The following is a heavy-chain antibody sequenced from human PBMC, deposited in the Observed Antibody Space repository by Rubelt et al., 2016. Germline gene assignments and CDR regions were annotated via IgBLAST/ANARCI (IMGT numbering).Heavy chain of an antibody. J-gene: IGHJ3*02. CDR2: SSGYNGNT. CDR1: GYTFTSYG. CDR3: ARDGDSTGNAFDI. V-gene: IGHV1-18*01. Sequence: VQLVQSGAEVKKPGASVKVSCKASGYTFTSYGISSVRPAPGQGLEWMGWSSGYNGNTNYAQKLQGRVTMTTDTATVTAYMELRSRRADDTDVYYWARDGDSTGNAFDIWGQGTMVTVSS. D-gene: IGHD2/OR15-2a*01.